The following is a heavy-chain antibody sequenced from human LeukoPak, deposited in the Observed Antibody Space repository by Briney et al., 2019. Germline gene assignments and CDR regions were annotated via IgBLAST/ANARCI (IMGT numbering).Heavy chain of an antibody. CDR1: GDSVSSNSAA. Sequence: SQTLSLTCAISGDSVSSNSAAWNWIRQSPSRGLEWLGRTCYRSKWFNDYALPVKSRITINPDTSKNQFSLQLNSVTPEDTAVYYCARSGWDNISPWYFDLWGRGTLVTVSS. D-gene: IGHD1-14*01. V-gene: IGHV6-1*01. J-gene: IGHJ2*01. CDR3: ARSGWDNISPWYFDL. CDR2: TCYRSKWFN.